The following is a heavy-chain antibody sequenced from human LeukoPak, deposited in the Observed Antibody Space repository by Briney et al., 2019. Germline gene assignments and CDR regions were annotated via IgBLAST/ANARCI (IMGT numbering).Heavy chain of an antibody. D-gene: IGHD3-3*01. CDR3: TRGSGRRVDY. CDR2: IRSKAYGGTT. J-gene: IGHJ4*02. V-gene: IGHV3-49*04. CDR1: GFTFGDYA. Sequence: PGGPLRLSCTASGFTFGDYAMSWVRQAPGKGLEWVGFIRSKAYGGTTEYAASVKGRFTISRDDSKSIAYLQMNSLKTEDTAVYYCTRGSGRRVDYWGQGTLVTVSS.